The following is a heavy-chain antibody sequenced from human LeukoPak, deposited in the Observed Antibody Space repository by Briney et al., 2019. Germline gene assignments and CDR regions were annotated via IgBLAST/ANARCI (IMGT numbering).Heavy chain of an antibody. CDR1: GYTFTSYD. CDR2: MNPNSGNT. Sequence: ASVKVSCKASGYTFTSYDINWVRQATGQGLERMGWMNPNSGNTGYAQKFQGRVTMTRNTSISTAYMELSSLRSEDTAVYYCARGARGYNWNLPYYYYYYMDVWGKGTTVTVSS. CDR3: ARGARGYNWNLPYYYYYYMDV. J-gene: IGHJ6*03. D-gene: IGHD1-7*01. V-gene: IGHV1-8*01.